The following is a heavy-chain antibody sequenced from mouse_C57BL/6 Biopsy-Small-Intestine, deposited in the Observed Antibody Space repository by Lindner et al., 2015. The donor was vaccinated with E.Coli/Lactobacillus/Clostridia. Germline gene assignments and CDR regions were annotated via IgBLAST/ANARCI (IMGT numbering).Heavy chain of an antibody. CDR1: GYAFSSYW. CDR3: ARLGYFDY. CDR2: IYPGDGDT. Sequence: VQLQESGAELVKPGASVKISCKASGYAFSSYWMNWVKQRPRKGLEWIGQIYPGDGDTDYNGKFKDKATLTADKSSSTAYMQLSSLTSEDSAVYFCARLGYFDYWGQGTTLTVSS. V-gene: IGHV1-80*01. D-gene: IGHD4-1*01. J-gene: IGHJ2*01.